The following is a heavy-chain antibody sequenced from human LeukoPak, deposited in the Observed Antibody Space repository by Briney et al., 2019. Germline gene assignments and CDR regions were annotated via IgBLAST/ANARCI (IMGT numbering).Heavy chain of an antibody. V-gene: IGHV3-48*01. Sequence: PGGSLRLSCAASGFTFSSYSMTWVRQAPGKGLEWVSYISSSSSTIYYADSVKGRFTISRDNAKNSLYLQMNSLRAEDTAVYYCARVSYGDYYGGYTYYFDYWGQGTLVTVSS. CDR2: ISSSSSTI. CDR1: GFTFSSYS. J-gene: IGHJ4*02. D-gene: IGHD4-17*01. CDR3: ARVSYGDYYGGYTYYFDY.